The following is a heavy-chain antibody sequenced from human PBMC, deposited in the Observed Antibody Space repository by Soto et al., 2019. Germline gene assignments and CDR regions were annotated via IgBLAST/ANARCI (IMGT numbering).Heavy chain of an antibody. CDR1: GFNFSAHW. CDR2: IKQDGSEK. Sequence: HPGGSLRLSCAVSGFNFSAHWMSWVRQAPGKGLEWVATIKQDGSEKYYVDSVKGRFTISRDNNKNSVYLQMSSLRAEETAVYYCARESARWLLSFFDYWGQGTPVTVSS. V-gene: IGHV3-7*01. D-gene: IGHD5-12*01. J-gene: IGHJ4*02. CDR3: ARESARWLLSFFDY.